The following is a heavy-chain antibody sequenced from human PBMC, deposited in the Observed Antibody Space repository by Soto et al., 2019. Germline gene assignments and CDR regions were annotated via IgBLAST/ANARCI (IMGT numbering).Heavy chain of an antibody. D-gene: IGHD1-26*01. CDR3: RGSNRYGTDV. J-gene: IGHJ6*02. V-gene: IGHV4-39*01. CDR1: GGSISSSSY. Sequence: QLQLQESGPRLVKPSETLSLTCTVSGGSISSSSYWGWIRQPPGKGLEWIGSIYSIGSTYYNPALKRPVARTVEPTKKQCSRQPAFGPAADSGVYYSRGSNRYGTDVWGQGTTVTVSS. CDR2: IYSIGST.